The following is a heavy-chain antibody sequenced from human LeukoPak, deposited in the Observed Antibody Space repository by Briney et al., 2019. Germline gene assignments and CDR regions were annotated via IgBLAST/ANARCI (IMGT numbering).Heavy chain of an antibody. V-gene: IGHV1-18*01. D-gene: IGHD2-8*01. CDR1: GYTFTNCG. J-gene: IGHJ4*02. Sequence: ASVKVSCKTSGYTFTNCGISWVRQAPGQGLEWMGWISPYNGNTIYAQKLQGRVTVTTDTSTSTAYMELRSLRSDDTAVYYCTRTVLDCKNGVCYDYWGQGTLVTVSS. CDR3: TRTVLDCKNGVCYDY. CDR2: ISPYNGNT.